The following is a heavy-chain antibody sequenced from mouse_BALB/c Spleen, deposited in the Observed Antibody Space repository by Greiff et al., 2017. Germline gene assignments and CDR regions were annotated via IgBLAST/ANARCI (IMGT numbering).Heavy chain of an antibody. CDR3: ARGMTTATAY. CDR1: GYTFTSYW. D-gene: IGHD1-2*01. J-gene: IGHJ3*01. CDR2: INPSTGYT. Sequence: QVQLKESGAELAKPGASVKMSCKASGYTFTSYWMHWVKQRPGQGLEWIGYINPSTGYTEYNQKFKDKATLTADKSSSTAYMQLSSLTSEDSAVYYCARGMTTATAYWGQGTLVTVSA. V-gene: IGHV1-7*01.